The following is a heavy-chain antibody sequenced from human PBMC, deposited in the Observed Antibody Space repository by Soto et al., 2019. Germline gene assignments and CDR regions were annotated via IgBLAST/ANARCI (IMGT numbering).Heavy chain of an antibody. CDR3: ARLGGQMATDY. CDR1: GGSISDTSYY. CDR2: IYYSGNT. J-gene: IGHJ4*02. V-gene: IGHV4-39*01. Sequence: SETLSLTCTVSGGSISDTSYYWGWIRQPPGKGLEWIANIYYSGNTFYNPSLKSRVTISVDTSKNQFSLRLTSVTAADTAVYYCARLGGQMATDYWGQGSQVTVSS. D-gene: IGHD5-12*01.